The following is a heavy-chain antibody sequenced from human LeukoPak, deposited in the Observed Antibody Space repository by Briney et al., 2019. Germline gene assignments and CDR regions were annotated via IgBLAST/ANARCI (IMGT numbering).Heavy chain of an antibody. Sequence: PGGSLRLSCAASGFSFRSYSMNWVRQAPGKGLEWVSGISWNSGSIGYADSVKGRFTISRDNAKNSLYLQMNSLRAEDTALYYCAKAAAADLNDAFDIWGQGTMVTVSS. D-gene: IGHD6-13*01. V-gene: IGHV3-9*01. J-gene: IGHJ3*02. CDR1: GFSFRSYS. CDR2: ISWNSGSI. CDR3: AKAAAADLNDAFDI.